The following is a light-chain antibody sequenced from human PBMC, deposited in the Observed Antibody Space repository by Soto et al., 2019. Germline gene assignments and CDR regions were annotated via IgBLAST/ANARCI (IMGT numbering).Light chain of an antibody. CDR1: SSNIGAGYN. J-gene: IGLJ3*02. Sequence: QSVLTQPPSVSGAPGQRVTISCTGSSSNIGAGYNVYWYQQLPGTAPKLLIYGNSNRPSGVPDRFSGSKSGTSASLAITGLQAADEADYYCQSYDSSLSGGVFGGGTKLTGL. CDR3: QSYDSSLSGGV. CDR2: GNS. V-gene: IGLV1-40*01.